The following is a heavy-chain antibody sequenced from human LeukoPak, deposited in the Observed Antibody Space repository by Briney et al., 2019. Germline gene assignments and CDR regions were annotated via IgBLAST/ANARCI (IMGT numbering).Heavy chain of an antibody. J-gene: IGHJ6*03. CDR3: ARVHENYYYYYMNV. CDR1: GGSISSYY. CDR2: IYYSGST. Sequence: SETLSLTCTVSGGSISSYYWSWIRQPPGKGLEWIGYIYYSGSTNYNPSLKSRVTISVDTSKNQFSLKLSSVTAADTAVYYCARVHENYYYYYMNVWGKGTTVTISS. V-gene: IGHV4-59*01.